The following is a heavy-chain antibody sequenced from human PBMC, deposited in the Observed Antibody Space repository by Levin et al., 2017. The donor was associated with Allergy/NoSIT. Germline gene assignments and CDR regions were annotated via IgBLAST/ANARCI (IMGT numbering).Heavy chain of an antibody. J-gene: IGHJ3*02. CDR3: ARGARITMSSRAFDI. CDR1: GFTFDDYG. Sequence: PGESLKISCAASGFTFDDYGMSWVRQAPGKGLEWVSGINWNGGSTGYADSVKGRFTISRDNAKNSLYLQMNSLRAEDTALYYCARGARITMSSRAFDIWGQGTMVTVSS. V-gene: IGHV3-20*04. D-gene: IGHD3-10*02. CDR2: INWNGGST.